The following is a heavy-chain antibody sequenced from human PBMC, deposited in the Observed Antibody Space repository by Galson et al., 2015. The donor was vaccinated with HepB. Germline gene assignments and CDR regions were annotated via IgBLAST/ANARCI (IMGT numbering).Heavy chain of an antibody. CDR3: ARGGEWLQLGQSYFDS. CDR1: GFTFSSYE. CDR2: ISYSGSRI. J-gene: IGHJ4*02. Sequence: SLRLSCAASGFTFSSYEMNWVRQAPGRGLEWVSYISYSGSRIFYADSVKGRFTISRDNAKNSLYLQMDSLTVDDTATYYCARGGEWLQLGQSYFDSWGQGTLVTVSS. D-gene: IGHD5-12*01. V-gene: IGHV3-48*03.